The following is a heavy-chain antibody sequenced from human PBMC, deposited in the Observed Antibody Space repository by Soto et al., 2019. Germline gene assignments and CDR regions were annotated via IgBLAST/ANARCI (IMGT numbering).Heavy chain of an antibody. Sequence: PVVSLILSCSASVFSFSDALITWFLQAPGAGLEWVGRIKSKTDGGTTDYAAPVKGRFNISRDASKNTLYLQMNSLKTDDTAIYYCNTDHHSTGNKYWGQGNLVTVSS. CDR1: VFSFSDAL. CDR3: NTDHHSTGNKY. V-gene: IGHV3-15*01. J-gene: IGHJ4*02. CDR2: IKSKTDGGTT.